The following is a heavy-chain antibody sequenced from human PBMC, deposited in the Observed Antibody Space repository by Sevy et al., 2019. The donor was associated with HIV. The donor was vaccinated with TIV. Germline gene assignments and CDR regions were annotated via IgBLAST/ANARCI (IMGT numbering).Heavy chain of an antibody. CDR2: IRSKGNSYAT. CDR3: TRGGARDSSSWYDYFDY. CDR1: GFTFSGSA. V-gene: IGHV3-73*01. J-gene: IGHJ4*02. Sequence: GGSVRLSCAASGFTFSGSAMQWVRQASGKGLEWVGRIRSKGNSYATAYAASVKGRLTISRDDSKNTVYLQMNSLKTEDTAVYYCTRGGARDSSSWYDYFDYWGQGTLVTVSS. D-gene: IGHD6-13*01.